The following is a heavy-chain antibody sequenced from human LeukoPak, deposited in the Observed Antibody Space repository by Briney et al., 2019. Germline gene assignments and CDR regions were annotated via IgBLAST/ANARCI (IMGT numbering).Heavy chain of an antibody. J-gene: IGHJ4*02. V-gene: IGHV4-61*02. CDR3: ARRVRGVTGDYFDY. Sequence: SETLSLTCTVSGGSISSGSYYWSWIRQPAGKGLGWIGRIYTSGSTNYNPSLKSRVTISVDTSKNQFSLKLSSVTAADTAVYYCARRVRGVTGDYFDYWGQGTLVTVSS. CDR2: IYTSGST. CDR1: GGSISSGSYY. D-gene: IGHD3-10*01.